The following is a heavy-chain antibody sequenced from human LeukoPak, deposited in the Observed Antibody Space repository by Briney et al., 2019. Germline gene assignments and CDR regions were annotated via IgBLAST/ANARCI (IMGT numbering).Heavy chain of an antibody. Sequence: GGSLRLSCVGSGFIFSAYWMAWVRQASGGGLEWVSTISGGGDLTFYTDSVKGRFTISRDNSNNALYPQMNSLRAEDTAVYYCAKDGAIASVGWYYYMDVWGKGTTVTVSS. J-gene: IGHJ6*03. CDR3: AKDGAIASVGWYYYMDV. D-gene: IGHD6-13*01. CDR1: GFIFSAYW. CDR2: ISGGGDLT. V-gene: IGHV3-23*01.